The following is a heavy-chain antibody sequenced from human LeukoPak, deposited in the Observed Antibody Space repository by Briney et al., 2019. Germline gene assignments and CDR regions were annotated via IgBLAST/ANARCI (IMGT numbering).Heavy chain of an antibody. CDR1: GGTFSSYA. D-gene: IGHD3-10*01. J-gene: IGHJ4*02. CDR3: ARGRLRKDYGSGSYMPPRNDY. CDR2: IIPMFGTA. V-gene: IGHV1-69*05. Sequence: ASVKVSCKASGGTFSSYAISWVRQAPGQGLEWMGGIIPMFGTANYAQKFQGRVTITTDESTSTAYMELSSLRSEDTAVYYCARGRLRKDYGSGSYMPPRNDYWGQGTLVTVSS.